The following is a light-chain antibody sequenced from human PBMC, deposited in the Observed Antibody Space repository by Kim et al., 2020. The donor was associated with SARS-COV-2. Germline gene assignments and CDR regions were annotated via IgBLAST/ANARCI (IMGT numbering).Light chain of an antibody. CDR3: QSYDSSNVV. Sequence: NFMLTQPHSVSESPGKTVTISCTRSSGSIASNYVQWYQQRPGSAPTTVIYEDNQRASGVPDRFSGSIDSSSNSASLTISGLKTEDEADYYCQSYDSSNVVFGGGTQLTVL. V-gene: IGLV6-57*04. CDR2: EDN. CDR1: SGSIASNY. J-gene: IGLJ2*01.